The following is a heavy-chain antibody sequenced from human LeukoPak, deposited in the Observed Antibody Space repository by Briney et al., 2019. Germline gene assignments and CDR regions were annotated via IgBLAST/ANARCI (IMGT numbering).Heavy chain of an antibody. CDR3: ARVPRESNSH. J-gene: IGHJ4*02. CDR2: MNPNSGHT. D-gene: IGHD1-1*01. CDR1: GYTFSNYD. Sequence: GASVKVSCKASGYTFSNYDINWVRQATGQGLEWMGYMNPNSGHTVYAQKFQGRVTMTRDTSISTAYMELSSLRFDDTAVYYCARVPRESNSHWGQETLVTVSS. V-gene: IGHV1-8*01.